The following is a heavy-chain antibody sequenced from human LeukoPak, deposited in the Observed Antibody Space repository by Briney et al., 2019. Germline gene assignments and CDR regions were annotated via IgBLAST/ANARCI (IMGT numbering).Heavy chain of an antibody. Sequence: SQTLSLTCAVSGGSISSGGYSWSWIRQPPGKGLEWIGYIYHGGSTYYNPSLKSRVTISVDRSKNQFSLKLSSVTAADTAVYYCARGDPSGMDVWGQGTTVTVSS. J-gene: IGHJ6*02. D-gene: IGHD2-21*02. CDR3: ARGDPSGMDV. CDR2: IYHGGST. V-gene: IGHV4-30-2*01. CDR1: GGSISSGGYS.